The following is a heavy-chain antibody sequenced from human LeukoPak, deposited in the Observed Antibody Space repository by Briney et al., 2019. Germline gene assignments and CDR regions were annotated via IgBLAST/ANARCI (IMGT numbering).Heavy chain of an antibody. V-gene: IGHV5-51*01. J-gene: IGHJ3*02. CDR1: GYSFTTYW. CDR2: IYPGDSDT. D-gene: IGHD5-24*01. CDR3: ARPRDAYNPNAFNI. Sequence: GESLKISCKGSGYSFTTYWIGWVRQMPGKGLEWMGIIYPGDSDTRYSPSFQGHVTISADKSISTAYLQWSSLKASDTAMYYCARPRDAYNPNAFNIWGQGTMVTVSS.